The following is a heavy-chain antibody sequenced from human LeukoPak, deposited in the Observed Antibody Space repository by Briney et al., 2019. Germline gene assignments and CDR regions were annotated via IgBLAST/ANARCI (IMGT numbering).Heavy chain of an antibody. J-gene: IGHJ5*02. Sequence: ASVKVSCKASAYTFTGYYMHWVRQAPGQVLEWMGRINPNSRGTNYAQKFQGRVTMTRDTSISTAYMELSRLRSDDTAVYYCAILGYCSSTSCPSGWFDPWGQGTLVTVSS. CDR3: AILGYCSSTSCPSGWFDP. D-gene: IGHD2-2*01. CDR1: AYTFTGYY. V-gene: IGHV1-2*06. CDR2: INPNSRGT.